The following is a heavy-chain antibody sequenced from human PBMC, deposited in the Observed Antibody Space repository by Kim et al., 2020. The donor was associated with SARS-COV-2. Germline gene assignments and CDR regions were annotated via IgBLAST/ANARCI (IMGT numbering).Heavy chain of an antibody. V-gene: IGHV1-3*01. J-gene: IGHJ4*02. CDR1: GYSFTTFA. CDR3: AREAVAGSFDH. D-gene: IGHD6-19*01. Sequence: ASVKVSCKASGYSFTTFALYWVRRAPGQRLEWMGWINGGNGNTRYSQKFQARVSITRYTSATTAYLELSGLRSEDTAVYYCAREAVAGSFDHWGQGTLVTVSS. CDR2: INGGNGNT.